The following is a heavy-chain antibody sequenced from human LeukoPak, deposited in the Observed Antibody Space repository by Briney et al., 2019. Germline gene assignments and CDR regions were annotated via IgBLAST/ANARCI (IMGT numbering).Heavy chain of an antibody. J-gene: IGHJ3*02. CDR3: AVTLMIEDAFDI. CDR1: GYSFTSYW. V-gene: IGHV5-51*01. CDR2: IYPGDSDT. D-gene: IGHD3-22*01. Sequence: GESLKISCKSSGYSFTSYWIGLVRQIPGKGLEWVGIIYPGDSDTRYSPSFQGQVTISADKTISTAYLQWSSLKASDTAMYYCAVTLMIEDAFDIWGQGTMVNVSS.